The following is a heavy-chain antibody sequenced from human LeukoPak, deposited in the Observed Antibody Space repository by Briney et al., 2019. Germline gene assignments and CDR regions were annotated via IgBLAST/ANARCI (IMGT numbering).Heavy chain of an antibody. CDR1: GGSISNYF. CDR2: VYYSDST. V-gene: IGHV4-59*01. J-gene: IGHJ6*03. CDR3: ARFPGSAEYRHYYYMDV. Sequence: SETLSLTCTVSGGSISNYFWSWIRQPPGKGLECIGYVYYSDSTNYNPSLKSRVTVSVDTSKNQFSLKLTSVTAADTAVYYCARFPGSAEYRHYYYMDVWGKGTTVTVSS. D-gene: IGHD2-15*01.